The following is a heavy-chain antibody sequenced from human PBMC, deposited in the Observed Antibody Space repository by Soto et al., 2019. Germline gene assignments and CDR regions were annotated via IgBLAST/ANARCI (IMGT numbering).Heavy chain of an antibody. CDR1: GFTFSSYS. J-gene: IGHJ4*02. V-gene: IGHV3-48*01. CDR3: ARRHDYADY. CDR2: ISSSGTTI. Sequence: EVQLVESGGGLVQPGGSLRLSCAASGFTFSSYSMNWVRRAPGKGLGWVSHISSSGTTIKYADSVKGRFTISRDNAKNSLYLQMNSLRAEDTAMYYCARRHDYADYWGQGTLVTVSS.